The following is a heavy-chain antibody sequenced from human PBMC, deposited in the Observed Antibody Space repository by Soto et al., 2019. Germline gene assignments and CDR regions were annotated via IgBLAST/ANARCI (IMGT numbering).Heavy chain of an antibody. J-gene: IGHJ3*01. CDR3: AKSGGNGWFADAFDV. D-gene: IGHD6-19*01. Sequence: PGGSLRLCCAGSGFIVSSYYMSWVRQAPGKGLEWISVIYSGGSTYYADSVKGRFTISRDNSENTLYLQLNSLRAEDTAVYYCAKSGGNGWFADAFDVWGQGTMVTVSS. CDR1: GFIVSSYY. CDR2: IYSGGST. V-gene: IGHV3-53*01.